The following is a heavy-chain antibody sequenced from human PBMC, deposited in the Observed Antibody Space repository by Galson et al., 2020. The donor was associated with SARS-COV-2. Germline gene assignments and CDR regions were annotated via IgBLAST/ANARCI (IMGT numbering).Heavy chain of an antibody. CDR3: AKAQRAQQLVFDY. V-gene: IGHV3-23*01. CDR1: GFTFSNYA. Sequence: GESLKISCAASGFTFSNYAMTWVRQAPGKGLEWVATISPSGGSTYYADSVKGRFTISRDSSKNTLYLQMNSLRVEDTAAYFCAKAQRAQQLVFDYWGQGTLVTVSS. D-gene: IGHD6-13*01. J-gene: IGHJ4*02. CDR2: ISPSGGST.